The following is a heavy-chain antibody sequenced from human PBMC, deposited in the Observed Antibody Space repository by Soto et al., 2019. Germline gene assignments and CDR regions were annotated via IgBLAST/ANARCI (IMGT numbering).Heavy chain of an antibody. CDR3: DLLWGLSGSYLPSLDY. Sequence: QVQLVESGGGVVQPGRSLRLSCVASGFTFSSYAMHWVRQAPGKGLEWVAVISYDGSNKYYADSVKGRFTISRDNSKNTLYLQMNSLRAEDTAVYYCDLLWGLSGSYLPSLDYWGQGTLVTVSS. J-gene: IGHJ4*02. D-gene: IGHD1-26*01. V-gene: IGHV3-30-3*01. CDR2: ISYDGSNK. CDR1: GFTFSSYA.